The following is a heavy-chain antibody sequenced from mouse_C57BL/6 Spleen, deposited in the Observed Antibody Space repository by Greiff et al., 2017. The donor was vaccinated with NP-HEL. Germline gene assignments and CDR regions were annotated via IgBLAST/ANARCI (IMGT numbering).Heavy chain of an antibody. CDR1: GYTFTSYW. Sequence: QVQLQQPGAELVKPGASVKLSCKASGYTFTSYWMHWVKQRPGRGLEWIGRIYPNSGGTKYNEKFKSKATLTVDKPSSTAYMQLSSLTSEDSAVYYCARHDGYYPDWYFEVWGTGTTVTVSS. V-gene: IGHV1-72*01. CDR2: IYPNSGGT. J-gene: IGHJ1*03. D-gene: IGHD2-3*01. CDR3: ARHDGYYPDWYFEV.